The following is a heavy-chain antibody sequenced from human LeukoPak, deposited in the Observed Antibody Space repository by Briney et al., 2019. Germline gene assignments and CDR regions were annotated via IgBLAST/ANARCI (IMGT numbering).Heavy chain of an antibody. CDR1: GYTFTGYY. V-gene: IGHV1-2*02. J-gene: IGHJ4*02. Sequence: ASVKVSCKASGYTFTGYYMHWVRQAPGQGLEWMGWISPNRGGTNYAQKFQGRVTMTRDTSISTAYMEMSRLRSDDTAVYYCARGRAVAGTMKYYFDYWGQGTLVSVSS. D-gene: IGHD6-19*01. CDR3: ARGRAVAGTMKYYFDY. CDR2: ISPNRGGT.